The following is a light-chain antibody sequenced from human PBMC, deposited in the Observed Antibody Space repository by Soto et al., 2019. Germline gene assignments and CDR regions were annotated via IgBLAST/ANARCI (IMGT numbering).Light chain of an antibody. J-gene: IGKJ2*01. CDR2: GAS. Sequence: EMVWTQSPGTLSLSPGERATLSCRASQRVSSSYLAWYQQKPGQAPRLLIYGASSRATGIPDRFSGSGSGTDFTLTISRLEPEDFAVYYCQQYGSSPRTFGQGTKLEIK. V-gene: IGKV3-20*01. CDR1: QRVSSSY. CDR3: QQYGSSPRT.